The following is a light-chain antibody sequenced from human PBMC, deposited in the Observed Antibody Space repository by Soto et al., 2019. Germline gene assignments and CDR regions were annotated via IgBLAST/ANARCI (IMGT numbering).Light chain of an antibody. CDR1: SSDVGSYNL. CDR3: FSYAGIRTYV. V-gene: IGLV2-23*01. CDR2: EAN. J-gene: IGLJ1*01. Sequence: QSALTQPASVSGSPGQSITLSCTGTSSDVGSYNLVSWYQLHPGKAPKLMIYEANKRPSGVSNRLSGSKTGNTASLTISGLQAEAEADYYCFSYAGIRTYVVGSGTKLTVL.